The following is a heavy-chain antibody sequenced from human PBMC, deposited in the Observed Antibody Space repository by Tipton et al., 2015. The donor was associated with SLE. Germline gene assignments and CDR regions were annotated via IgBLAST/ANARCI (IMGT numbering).Heavy chain of an antibody. V-gene: IGHV4-59*01. J-gene: IGHJ4*02. CDR1: GGSISSYY. CDR2: IYYSGST. Sequence: TLSLTCTVSGGSISSYYWSWIRQPPGKGLEWIGHIYYSGSTNYNPSLKSRVTISVDTSKNQFSLKLSSVTAADTAVYYCARWAGPTVNFDYWGQGTLVTVPS. CDR3: ARWAGPTVNFDY. D-gene: IGHD4-11*01.